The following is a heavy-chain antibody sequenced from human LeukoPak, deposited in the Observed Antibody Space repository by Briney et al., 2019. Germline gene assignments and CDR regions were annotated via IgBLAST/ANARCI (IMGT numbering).Heavy chain of an antibody. J-gene: IGHJ4*02. CDR2: IIPIFGTA. CDR3: ARDAHYDYVWGSSFDY. D-gene: IGHD3-16*01. Sequence: ASVKVSCKASGYTFTSYYMHWVRQAPGQGLEWMGGIIPIFGTANYAQKFQGRVTITADESTSTAYMELSSLRSEDTAVYYCARDAHYDYVWGSSFDYWGQGTLVTVSS. CDR1: GYTFTSYY. V-gene: IGHV1-69*13.